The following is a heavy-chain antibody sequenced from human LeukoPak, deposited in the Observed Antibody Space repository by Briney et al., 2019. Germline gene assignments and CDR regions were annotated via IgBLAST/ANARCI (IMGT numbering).Heavy chain of an antibody. Sequence: ASVKVSCKASGYTFTTYDITWVRQATGQGLEWMGWMNPNSGDTAYAQKFQGRVAMTRDTSISTAYMELSSLRSEDTAVYYCARGITPFGGVTYGRDVGGKGTTVTVSS. D-gene: IGHD3-3*01. V-gene: IGHV1-8*01. CDR3: ARGITPFGGVTYGRDV. CDR1: GYTFTTYD. J-gene: IGHJ6*04. CDR2: MNPNSGDT.